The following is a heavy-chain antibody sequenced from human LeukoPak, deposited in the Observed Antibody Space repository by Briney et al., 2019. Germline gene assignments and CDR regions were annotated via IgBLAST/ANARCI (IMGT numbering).Heavy chain of an antibody. Sequence: PGGSLRLSCAASGFTISNYAMSWVRRAPGKGLEWVSAISGSGVSTYYADSVKGRFTISRDDSQNTLALQMNSLRAEDTAVYYCAKKSRNLYYFDYWGQGTLVTVSS. J-gene: IGHJ4*02. V-gene: IGHV3-23*01. D-gene: IGHD1-14*01. CDR2: ISGSGVST. CDR1: GFTISNYA. CDR3: AKKSRNLYYFDY.